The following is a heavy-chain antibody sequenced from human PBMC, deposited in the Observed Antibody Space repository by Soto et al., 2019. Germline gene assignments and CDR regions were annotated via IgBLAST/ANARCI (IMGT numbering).Heavy chain of an antibody. CDR2: IYHSGST. Sequence: PSETLSLTCAVSGGSISSTNWWSWVRQPPGKGLEWIGEIYHSGSTNYNPSFKSRVTISVDTSKKQFSLKLSSVTAADTAVYYCARESLPAAIRYFYYGMDVWGQGTTVTVSS. CDR3: ARESLPAAIRYFYYGMDV. V-gene: IGHV4-4*02. D-gene: IGHD2-2*01. J-gene: IGHJ6*02. CDR1: GGSISSTNW.